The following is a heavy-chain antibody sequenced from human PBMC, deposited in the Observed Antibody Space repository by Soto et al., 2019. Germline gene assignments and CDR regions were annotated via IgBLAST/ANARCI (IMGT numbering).Heavy chain of an antibody. V-gene: IGHV3-23*01. CDR3: ATDYYGMDV. CDR2: ISGSGGST. CDR1: GFTFSSYA. J-gene: IGHJ6*02. Sequence: EVQLLESGGGLVQPGGSLRLSCAVSGFTFSSYAMNWVRQAPGKGLEWVSAISGSGGSTNYADSVKGRFTISRDISKNTLYLQMNSLRAEDTAVYYCATDYYGMDVWGQGTTVTVSS.